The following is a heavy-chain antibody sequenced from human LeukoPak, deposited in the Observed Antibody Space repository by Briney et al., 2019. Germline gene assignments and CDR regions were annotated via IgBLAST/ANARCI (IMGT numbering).Heavy chain of an antibody. D-gene: IGHD3-10*01. CDR2: ISYDGSNK. Sequence: PGGSLRLSCAASGFTFSSYGMHWVRQAPGKGLEWVAVISYDGSNKYYADSVKGRFTISRDNSKNTLYLQMNSLRAEDTAVYYCAKARPPFTIDDAFDIWGQGTMVTVSS. CDR3: AKARPPFTIDDAFDI. V-gene: IGHV3-30*18. CDR1: GFTFSSYG. J-gene: IGHJ3*02.